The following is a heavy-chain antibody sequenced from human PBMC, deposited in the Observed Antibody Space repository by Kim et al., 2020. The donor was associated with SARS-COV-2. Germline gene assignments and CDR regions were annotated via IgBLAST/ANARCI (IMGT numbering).Heavy chain of an antibody. J-gene: IGHJ4*02. D-gene: IGHD3-10*01. CDR1: GFTFSSYA. CDR2: ISGSGGST. Sequence: GGSLRLSCAASGFTFSSYAMSWVRQAPGKGLEWVSAISGSGGSTYYADSVKGRFTISRDNSKNTLYLQMNSLRAEDTAVYYCAKVKMVRGVIIAYFDYWGQGTLVTVSS. V-gene: IGHV3-23*01. CDR3: AKVKMVRGVIIAYFDY.